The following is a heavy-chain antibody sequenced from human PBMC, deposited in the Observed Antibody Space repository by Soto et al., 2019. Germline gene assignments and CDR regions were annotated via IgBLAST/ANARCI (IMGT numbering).Heavy chain of an antibody. CDR3: ARDLWGYCGTDCDPVDV. V-gene: IGHV4-59*01. J-gene: IGHJ6*02. D-gene: IGHD2-21*02. CDR1: GGTISRYY. CDR2: MYNTGST. Sequence: QVQLQESGPGLVKPSETLSLTCTVSGGTISRYYWSWIRQPPGKGLEWIGYMYNTGSTVYNPSFKRRVTISVDTSKNQFSLKLNSVTAADTAVYYCARDLWGYCGTDCDPVDVWGQGTTGTVSS.